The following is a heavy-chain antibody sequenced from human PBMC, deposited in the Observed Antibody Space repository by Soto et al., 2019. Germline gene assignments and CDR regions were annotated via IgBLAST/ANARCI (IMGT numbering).Heavy chain of an antibody. CDR3: ARRTKLGTAWYPDC. CDR1: GGSISGYS. Sequence: SETLSLTCAVSGGSISGYSRSWIRQPPGKGLEWIGNIHYTGGTNYNPSLKSRLTISLDTSKIQISLQLTSVTAADTAIYYCARRTKLGTAWYPDCWGQGTLVTVSS. CDR2: IHYTGGT. D-gene: IGHD6-19*01. J-gene: IGHJ4*02. V-gene: IGHV4-59*08.